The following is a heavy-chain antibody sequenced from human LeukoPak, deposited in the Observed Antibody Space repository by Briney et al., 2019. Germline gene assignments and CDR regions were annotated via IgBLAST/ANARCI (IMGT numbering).Heavy chain of an antibody. V-gene: IGHV1-18*04. Sequence: GASVKVSCKASGYSFHDFGISWVRQAPGQGLEWMGWISTEIGNTDYEQRLQGRVTMTRDTSTSTVYMELTSLTSDDTAVYYCARDRYGYCGGGSCFLFDYWGQGTLVTVSS. CDR2: ISTEIGNT. CDR1: GYSFHDFG. D-gene: IGHD2-15*01. CDR3: ARDRYGYCGGGSCFLFDY. J-gene: IGHJ4*02.